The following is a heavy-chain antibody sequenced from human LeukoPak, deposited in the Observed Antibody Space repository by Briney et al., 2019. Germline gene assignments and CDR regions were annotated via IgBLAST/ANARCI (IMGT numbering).Heavy chain of an antibody. Sequence: PGGSLRLSCAASGFTFSSYSMNWVRQAPGKGLEWVSSISSSSSYIYYADSVKGRFTTSRDNDKNSLYLQMNSLRAEDTAVYYCARDPSTYYYDSSGYYNWFDPWGQGALVTVSS. CDR1: GFTFSSYS. D-gene: IGHD3-22*01. CDR3: ARDPSTYYYDSSGYYNWFDP. CDR2: ISSSSSYI. V-gene: IGHV3-21*01. J-gene: IGHJ5*02.